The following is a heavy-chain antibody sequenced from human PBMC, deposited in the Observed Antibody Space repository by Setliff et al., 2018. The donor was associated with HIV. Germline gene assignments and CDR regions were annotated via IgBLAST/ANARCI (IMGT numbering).Heavy chain of an antibody. CDR1: GYTFTDYY. J-gene: IGHJ4*02. D-gene: IGHD1-26*01. Sequence: ASVKVSCKASGYTFTDYYMHWVRQAPGQGLEWMGWINPNSGGTNYAQKFQGRVTMTTDTSTTTAYMELSSLRADDTAVYYCAGDPPRSDWRLDSWGQGTLVTVSS. CDR2: INPNSGGT. CDR3: AGDPPRSDWRLDS. V-gene: IGHV1-2*02.